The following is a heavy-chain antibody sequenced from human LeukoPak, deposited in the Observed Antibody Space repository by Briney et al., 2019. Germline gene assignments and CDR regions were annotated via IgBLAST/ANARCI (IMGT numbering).Heavy chain of an antibody. D-gene: IGHD4-17*01. CDR3: ARDPMTTVTTLHDAFDI. Sequence: PGGSLRLSCAASGFTFSSYEMNWVRQAPGKGLEWVSYISSSGSTIYYADSVKGRFTISRDNAKNSLYLQMNSLRAEDTAVYYCARDPMTTVTTLHDAFDIWGQGTMVTVSS. CDR1: GFTFSSYE. CDR2: ISSSGSTI. J-gene: IGHJ3*02. V-gene: IGHV3-48*03.